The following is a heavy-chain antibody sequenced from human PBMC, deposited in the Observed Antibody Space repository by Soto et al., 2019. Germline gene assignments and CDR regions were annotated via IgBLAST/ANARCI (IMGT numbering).Heavy chain of an antibody. CDR3: ARDRRGYSGYDYYYGMDV. D-gene: IGHD5-12*01. Sequence: SATLSLTCTVSGGSISSGDYYWSWIRQPPGKGLEWIGYIYYSGSTYYNPSLKSRVTISVDTSKNQFSLKLSSVTAADTAVYYCARDRRGYSGYDYYYGMDVWGQGTTVTVSS. CDR2: IYYSGST. V-gene: IGHV4-30-4*01. CDR1: GGSISSGDYY. J-gene: IGHJ6*02.